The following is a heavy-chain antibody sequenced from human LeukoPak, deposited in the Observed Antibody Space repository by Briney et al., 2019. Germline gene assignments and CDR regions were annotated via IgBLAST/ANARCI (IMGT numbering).Heavy chain of an antibody. D-gene: IGHD2-15*01. CDR1: GFTFSSYG. CDR2: ISYDGSNK. CDR3: AKDLMGYCSGGSCYSDY. J-gene: IGHJ4*02. Sequence: GRSLRLSCAASGFTFSSYGMHWVRQAPGKGLEWVAVISYDGSNKYYADSVKGRFTISRDNSKNTLYLQMNSLRAEDTAVYYCAKDLMGYCSGGSCYSDYWGQGTLVTVSS. V-gene: IGHV3-30*18.